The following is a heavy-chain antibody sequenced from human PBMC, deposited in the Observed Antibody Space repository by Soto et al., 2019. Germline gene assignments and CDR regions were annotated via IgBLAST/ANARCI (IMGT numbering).Heavy chain of an antibody. CDR3: ASKRKAYCSGGSCYSSYFDY. Sequence: QVQLVESGGGVVQPGRSLRLSCAASGFTFSSYAMHWVRQAPGKGLEWVAVISYDGRNKYYADSVKGRFTISRDNSKNTLYLQMNSLRAEDTAVYYCASKRKAYCSGGSCYSSYFDYWGQGTLVTVSS. CDR2: ISYDGRNK. V-gene: IGHV3-30*04. CDR1: GFTFSSYA. J-gene: IGHJ4*02. D-gene: IGHD2-15*01.